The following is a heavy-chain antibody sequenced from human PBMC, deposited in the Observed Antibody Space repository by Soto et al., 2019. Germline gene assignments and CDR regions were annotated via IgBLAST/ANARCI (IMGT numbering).Heavy chain of an antibody. CDR1: GSTFSNAW. CDR3: TTDLYDYVWGSYRPFPFDP. D-gene: IGHD3-16*02. J-gene: IGHJ5*02. V-gene: IGHV3-15*07. CDR2: IKSKGEGGTT. Sequence: GGSLRLSCAASGSTFSNAWMNWVRQAPGKGLEWVGRIKSKGEGGTTDYAAPVKGRFIISRDDSKNTLYLQMNGLKTEDTAVYYCTTDLYDYVWGSYRPFPFDPWGQGTLVTVSS.